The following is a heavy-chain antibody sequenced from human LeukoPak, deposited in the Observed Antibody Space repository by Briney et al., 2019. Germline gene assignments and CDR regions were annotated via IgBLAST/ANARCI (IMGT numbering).Heavy chain of an antibody. Sequence: ASVKVSCKASGYTFTGYYMHWVRLAPGQGLEWMGWIDPNSGGTNYAQKFQGRVTMTRDTSIGTAYMELSRLRSDDTAVYYCARSRVGATDPFDYWGQGTLVTVSS. J-gene: IGHJ4*02. CDR2: IDPNSGGT. D-gene: IGHD1-26*01. CDR1: GYTFTGYY. V-gene: IGHV1-2*02. CDR3: ARSRVGATDPFDY.